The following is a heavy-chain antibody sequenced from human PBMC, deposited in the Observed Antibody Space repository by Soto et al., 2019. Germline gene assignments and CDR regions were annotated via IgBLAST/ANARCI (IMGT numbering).Heavy chain of an antibody. CDR2: IIPIFGTA. CDR1: GGTFSSYA. V-gene: IGHV1-69*05. Sequence: SVKVSCKASGGTFSSYAISWVRQAPGQGLEWMGGIIPIFGTANYAQKLQGRVTLTSDTSISTAYMELSGLRSDDTAVYYCARGGGTILAPLPWGQGTMVTVSS. CDR3: ARGGGTILAPLP. J-gene: IGHJ5*02. D-gene: IGHD3-3*01.